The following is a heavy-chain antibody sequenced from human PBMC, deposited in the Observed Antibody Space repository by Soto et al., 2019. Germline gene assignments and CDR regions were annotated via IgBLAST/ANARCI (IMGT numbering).Heavy chain of an antibody. CDR2: IHYSGST. CDR1: GDSISSYY. J-gene: IGHJ4*02. D-gene: IGHD3-9*01. Sequence: SETLSLTCTVSGDSISSYYWSWILQPPWKGLEWIGYIHYSGSTNYNPSLKSRVTISVDTSKNQFSLRLSSVTAADTAVYYCARLGVDILTGLSPKPLDYWGQGTLVTVSS. V-gene: IGHV4-59*08. CDR3: ARLGVDILTGLSPKPLDY.